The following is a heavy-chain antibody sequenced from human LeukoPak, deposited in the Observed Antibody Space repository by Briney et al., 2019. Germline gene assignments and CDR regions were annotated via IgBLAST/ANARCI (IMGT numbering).Heavy chain of an antibody. Sequence: SETLSLTCAVYGGSFSGYCWSWIRQPPGKGLEWIGEINHSGSTNYNPSLKSRVTISVDTSKNQFSLKLSSVTAADTAVYYCAAGYCTNGVCYKGPLPFDYWGQGTLVTVSS. CDR2: INHSGST. V-gene: IGHV4-34*01. J-gene: IGHJ4*02. CDR3: AAGYCTNGVCYKGPLPFDY. CDR1: GGSFSGYC. D-gene: IGHD2-8*01.